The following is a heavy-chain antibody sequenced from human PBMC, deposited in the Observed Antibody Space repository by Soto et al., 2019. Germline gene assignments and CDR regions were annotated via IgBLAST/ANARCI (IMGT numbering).Heavy chain of an antibody. J-gene: IGHJ3*02. D-gene: IGHD6-6*01. CDR2: ISSSSSTI. V-gene: IGHV3-48*02. CDR1: GFTFSSYS. CDR3: ATDEYSSSYDAFDI. Sequence: GVSLRLSCAASGFTFSSYSMNWVRQAPGKGLEWVSYISSSSSTIYYADSVKGRFTISRDNAKNSLYLQMNSLRDEDTAVYYCATDEYSSSYDAFDIWGQGTMVTVSS.